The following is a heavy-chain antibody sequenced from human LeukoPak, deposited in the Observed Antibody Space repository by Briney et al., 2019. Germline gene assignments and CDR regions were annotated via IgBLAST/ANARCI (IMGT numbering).Heavy chain of an antibody. V-gene: IGHV3-7*01. CDR1: GFIISSYW. CDR2: IKLDGSEK. D-gene: IGHD3-10*01. J-gene: IGHJ4*02. Sequence: GGSLRLSCAASGFIISSYWMSWVRQAPGKGLEWVASIKLDGSEKYYVDSVKGRFTISRDNDRNSLYLQMNGLRAEDTAVYYCARLLPPYYGSGSYGVDYWGQGTLVTVSS. CDR3: ARLLPPYYGSGSYGVDY.